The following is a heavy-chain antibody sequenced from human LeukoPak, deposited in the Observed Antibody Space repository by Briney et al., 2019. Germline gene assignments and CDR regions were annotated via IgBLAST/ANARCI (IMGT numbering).Heavy chain of an antibody. J-gene: IGHJ4*02. CDR2: ISYDGSNK. CDR1: GFTFSSYG. V-gene: IGHV3-30*18. Sequence: GGSLRLSCAASGFTFSSYGMHWVRQAPGKGLEWVAVISYDGSNKYYADSVKGRFTISRDNSKNTLYLQMNSLRAEDTAVYYCAKDRDSYCFDYWGQGTLVTVSS. CDR3: AKDRDSYCFDY. D-gene: IGHD6-6*01.